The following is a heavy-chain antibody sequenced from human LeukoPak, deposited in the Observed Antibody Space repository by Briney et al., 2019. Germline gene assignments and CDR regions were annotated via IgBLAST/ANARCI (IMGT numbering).Heavy chain of an antibody. V-gene: IGHV3-21*01. CDR2: ISSSSSYI. CDR1: GFTFSSYS. Sequence: PGGSLRLSCAASGFTFSSYSMNWVRQAPGKGLEWVSSISSSSSYIYYADSVKGRFTISRDNAKNSLYLQMNSLRAEDTAVYYCARGDSSGWHRAEYFQHWGQGTLVTVSS. CDR3: ARGDSSGWHRAEYFQH. J-gene: IGHJ1*01. D-gene: IGHD6-19*01.